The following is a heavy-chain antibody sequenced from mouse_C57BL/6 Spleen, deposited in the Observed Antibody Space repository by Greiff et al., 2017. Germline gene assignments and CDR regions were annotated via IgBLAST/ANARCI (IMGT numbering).Heavy chain of an antibody. D-gene: IGHD2-4*01. V-gene: IGHV2-2*01. J-gene: IGHJ1*03. CDR2: LWSGGST. CDR3: ARTYDYGEGYWYFDV. CDR1: GFSLTSYG. Sequence: VQLQQSGPGLVQPSQSLSITCTVSGFSLTSYGVHWVRQSPGTGLEWLGVLWSGGSTDYNAAFISRLSISKDNSKSQVFFKMNSLQADDTAIYYCARTYDYGEGYWYFDVWGTGTTVTVSS.